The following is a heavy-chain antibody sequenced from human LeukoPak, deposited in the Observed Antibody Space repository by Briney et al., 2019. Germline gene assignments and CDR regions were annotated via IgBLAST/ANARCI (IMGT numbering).Heavy chain of an antibody. D-gene: IGHD3-16*02. V-gene: IGHV1-2*06. CDR1: GYTFTGYY. CDR3: ARAGTLYRAPGDY. J-gene: IGHJ4*02. Sequence: ASMKVSCKASGYTFTGYYMHWVRQAPGQGLEWMGRINPNSGGTNYAQKFQGRVTMTRDTSISTAYMELSRLRSDDTAVYYCARAGTLYRAPGDYWGQGTLVTVSS. CDR2: INPNSGGT.